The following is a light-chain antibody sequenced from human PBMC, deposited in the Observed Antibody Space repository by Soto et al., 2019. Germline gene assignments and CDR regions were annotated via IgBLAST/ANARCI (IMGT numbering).Light chain of an antibody. CDR3: MQALQTPIT. Sequence: DIVMTQSPLSLPVTPGEPASISCRSNESLVHSDGNTYLNWLQKRPGQPPRLLIYKTSDRFSGVPDRFSGSGSGTDFTLKISRVEAEDVGVYYCMQALQTPITFGQGTRLEI. J-gene: IGKJ5*01. CDR2: KTS. CDR1: ESLVHSDGNTY. V-gene: IGKV2-24*01.